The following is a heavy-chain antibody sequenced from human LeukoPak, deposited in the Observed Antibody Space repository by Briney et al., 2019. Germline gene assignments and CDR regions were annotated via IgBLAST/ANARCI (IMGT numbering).Heavy chain of an antibody. CDR3: ARDFGYCSSTSCPPDY. J-gene: IGHJ4*02. CDR1: GYTFTSYG. V-gene: IGHV1-18*01. Sequence: ASVKVSCKASGYTFTSYGISWVRQAPGQGLEWMGWISAYNGNTNYAQKLQGRVTMTTDTSTSTAYMELRSLRSDDTAVYYCARDFGYCSSTSCPPDYWGQETLVTVSS. CDR2: ISAYNGNT. D-gene: IGHD2-2*01.